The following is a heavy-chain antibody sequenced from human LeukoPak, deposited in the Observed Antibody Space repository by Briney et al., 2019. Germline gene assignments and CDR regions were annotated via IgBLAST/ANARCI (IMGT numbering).Heavy chain of an antibody. V-gene: IGHV1-18*01. CDR2: ISAYNGKT. CDR3: ARLAYYYDSSGYSYYFDY. Sequence: GASVKVSCKASGYTFTSYGISWVRQAPGQGLEWMGWISAYNGKTNYAHKLQGRVTMTTDTSTSTAYMELRSLRSDDTAVYYCARLAYYYDSSGYSYYFDYWGHGTLVTVSS. CDR1: GYTFTSYG. D-gene: IGHD3-22*01. J-gene: IGHJ4*01.